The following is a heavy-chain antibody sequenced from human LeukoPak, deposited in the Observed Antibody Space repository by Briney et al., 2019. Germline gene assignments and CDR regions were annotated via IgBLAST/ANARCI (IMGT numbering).Heavy chain of an antibody. CDR3: ARLIAVAGYDAFDI. J-gene: IGHJ3*02. Sequence: ASVKSSCKASGYTLTSLGTSWVGQAPGQGFEWMGWISAYNGNTNYAQKLQGRVTMTTDTSTSTAYMELRSLRSDDTAVYYCARLIAVAGYDAFDIWGQGTMVTVSS. D-gene: IGHD6-19*01. CDR1: GYTLTSLG. CDR2: ISAYNGNT. V-gene: IGHV1-18*01.